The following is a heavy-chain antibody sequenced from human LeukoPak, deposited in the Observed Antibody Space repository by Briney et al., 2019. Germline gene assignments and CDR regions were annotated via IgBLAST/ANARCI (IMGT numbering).Heavy chain of an antibody. CDR3: ARDAYYYDSSGYYPLLYYYYMDV. D-gene: IGHD3-22*01. Sequence: GGSLRLSCAASGFTFSSYGMSWVRQAPGKGLEWVSAISGSGGSTYYADSVKGRFTISRDNSKNTLYLQMNSLRAEDTAVYYCARDAYYYDSSGYYPLLYYYYMDVWGKGTTVTVSS. J-gene: IGHJ6*03. V-gene: IGHV3-23*01. CDR2: ISGSGGST. CDR1: GFTFSSYG.